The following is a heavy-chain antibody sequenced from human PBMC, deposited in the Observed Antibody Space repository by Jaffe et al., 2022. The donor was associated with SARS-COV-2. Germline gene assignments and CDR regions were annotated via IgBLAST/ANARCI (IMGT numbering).Heavy chain of an antibody. Sequence: QVQLVQSGAEVKKPGASVKVSCKVSGYTLTELSMHWVRQAPGKGLEWMGGFDPEDGETIYAQKFQGRVTMTEDTSTDTAYMELSSLRSEDTAVYYCATAESYCSGGSCSTGNWFDPWGQGTLVTVSS. CDR2: FDPEDGET. D-gene: IGHD2-15*01. CDR3: ATAESYCSGGSCSTGNWFDP. J-gene: IGHJ5*02. V-gene: IGHV1-24*01. CDR1: GYTLTELS.